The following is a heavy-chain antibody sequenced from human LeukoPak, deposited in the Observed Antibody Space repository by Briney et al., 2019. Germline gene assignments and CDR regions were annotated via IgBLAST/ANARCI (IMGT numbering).Heavy chain of an antibody. Sequence: ASVKVSCKASGYTFISYYMHWARQAPGQGLEWMGIINPSGGSTSYAQKFQGRVTITRNTSISTAYMELSSLRSEDTAVYYCARGRGSRRGEYYFDYWGQGTLVTVSS. CDR2: INPSGGST. J-gene: IGHJ4*02. V-gene: IGHV1-46*01. CDR3: ARGRGSRRGEYYFDY. CDR1: GYTFISYY. D-gene: IGHD3-10*01.